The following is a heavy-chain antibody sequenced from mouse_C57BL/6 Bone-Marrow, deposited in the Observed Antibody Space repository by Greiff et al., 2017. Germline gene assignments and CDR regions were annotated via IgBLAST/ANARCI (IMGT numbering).Heavy chain of an antibody. CDR3: ANYGYDGTLIAY. Sequence: QVQLKQPGAELVKPGASVKLSCKASGYTFTSYWMHWVKQRPGQGLEWIGMIHPNSGSTNYNEKFKSKATLTVDKSSSTAYMQLSSLTSEDSAVYYCANYGYDGTLIAYWGQGTLVTVSA. J-gene: IGHJ3*01. V-gene: IGHV1-64*01. D-gene: IGHD2-2*01. CDR1: GYTFTSYW. CDR2: IHPNSGST.